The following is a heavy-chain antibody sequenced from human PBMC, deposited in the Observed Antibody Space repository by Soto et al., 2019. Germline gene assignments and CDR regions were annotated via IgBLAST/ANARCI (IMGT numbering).Heavy chain of an antibody. Sequence: GGSLRLSCAASGFTFSSYAMSWVRQAPGKGLEWVSAISGSGGSTYYADSVKGRFTISRDNSKNTLYLQMNSLRAEDTAVYYCAKEDWNDELLLSPYYYYYMDVWGKGTTVTVSS. J-gene: IGHJ6*03. D-gene: IGHD1-1*01. CDR1: GFTFSSYA. CDR3: AKEDWNDELLLSPYYYYYMDV. CDR2: ISGSGGST. V-gene: IGHV3-23*01.